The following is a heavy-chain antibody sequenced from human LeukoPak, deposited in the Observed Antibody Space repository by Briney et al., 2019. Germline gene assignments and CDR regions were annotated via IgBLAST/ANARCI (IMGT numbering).Heavy chain of an antibody. CDR2: ISYDGSNK. CDR3: ARVNDRGANDAFDI. Sequence: GGSLRLSCAASGFTFSYYAMHWVRQAPGKGLEWVAVISYDGSNKYYADSVKGRFTISRDNAKNSLYLQMNSLRAEDTAVYYCARVNDRGANDAFDIWGQGTMVTVSS. J-gene: IGHJ3*02. CDR1: GFTFSYYA. D-gene: IGHD1-26*01. V-gene: IGHV3-30-3*01.